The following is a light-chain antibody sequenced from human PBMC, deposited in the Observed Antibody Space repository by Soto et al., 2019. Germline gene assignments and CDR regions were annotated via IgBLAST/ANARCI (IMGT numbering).Light chain of an antibody. CDR1: QSIAGY. CDR3: QQRSNWPPIT. J-gene: IGKJ5*01. CDR2: DTS. Sequence: EIVLTQSPATLSLSPGERATLSCRASQSIAGYLAWYQKKPGQAPRLLIYDTSNRVTGVPARFSGSGSGTDFTLSISSLEPEDFAVYYCQQRSNWPPITCGQGTRLEIK. V-gene: IGKV3-11*01.